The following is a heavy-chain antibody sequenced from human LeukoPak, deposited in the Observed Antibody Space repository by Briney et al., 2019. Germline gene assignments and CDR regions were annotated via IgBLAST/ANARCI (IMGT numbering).Heavy chain of an antibody. V-gene: IGHV3-7*01. CDR2: IKQDGSEK. Sequence: HPGGSLRLSCAASGFTVSSNYMSWVRQAPGKGLEWVANIKQDGSEKYYVDSVKGRFTISRDNAKNSLYLQMNSLRAEDTAVYYCARAAAGIPCKNWGQGTLVTVSS. D-gene: IGHD6-13*01. J-gene: IGHJ4*02. CDR3: ARAAAGIPCKN. CDR1: GFTVSSNY.